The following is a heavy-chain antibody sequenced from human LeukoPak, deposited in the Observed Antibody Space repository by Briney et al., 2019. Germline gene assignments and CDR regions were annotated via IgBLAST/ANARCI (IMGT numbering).Heavy chain of an antibody. J-gene: IGHJ4*02. CDR2: MYYSGST. CDR1: GGSISSSSYY. Sequence: SETLSLTCTVSGGSISSSSYYWGWIRQPPGKGLEWIGSMYYSGSTYYNPSLKSRITISVDTSKNQFSLKLSSVTAADTAVYYCARHRNRDYGSGSYPDYWGQGTLVTVSS. CDR3: ARHRNRDYGSGSYPDY. D-gene: IGHD3-10*01. V-gene: IGHV4-39*01.